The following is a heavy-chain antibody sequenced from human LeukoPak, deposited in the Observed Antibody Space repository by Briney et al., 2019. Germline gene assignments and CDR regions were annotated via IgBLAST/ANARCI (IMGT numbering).Heavy chain of an antibody. D-gene: IGHD6-13*01. Sequence: ASVKVSCKASGYTFTSYGIIWMRQAPGQGLEWMGWISTYNGNTNYAQKIQGRVTMTTDTSTSTACMELRSLRSDDTAVYYCARDLPYSSSWESIDYWGQGTLVTVSS. V-gene: IGHV1-18*01. CDR3: ARDLPYSSSWESIDY. CDR2: ISTYNGNT. CDR1: GYTFTSYG. J-gene: IGHJ4*02.